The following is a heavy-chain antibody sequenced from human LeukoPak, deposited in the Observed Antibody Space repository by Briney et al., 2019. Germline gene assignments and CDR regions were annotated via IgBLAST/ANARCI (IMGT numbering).Heavy chain of an antibody. J-gene: IGHJ4*02. D-gene: IGHD6-19*01. Sequence: GGSLRLSCAASGFTFSSYAMTWVRQAPGKGLEWVSSISSSSSYIYYADSVKGRFTISRDSAKNSLYLQMNSLRAEDTAVYYCARDGIAVAGTDFDYWGQGTLVTVSS. CDR1: GFTFSSYA. CDR2: ISSSSSYI. CDR3: ARDGIAVAGTDFDY. V-gene: IGHV3-21*01.